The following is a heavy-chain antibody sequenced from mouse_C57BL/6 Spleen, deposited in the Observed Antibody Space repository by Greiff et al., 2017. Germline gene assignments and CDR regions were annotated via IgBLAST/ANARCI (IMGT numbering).Heavy chain of an antibody. D-gene: IGHD2-4*01. V-gene: IGHV14-4*01. J-gene: IGHJ4*01. CDR1: GFNIKDDY. Sequence: EVQLQQSGAELVRPGASVKLSCTASGFNIKDDYMHWVKQRPEQGLEWIGWIDPENGDTEYASKFQGKATITADTSSNTAYLQLSSLTSEDTAVYYCTYDYDVAMDYWGQGTSVTVSS. CDR3: TYDYDVAMDY. CDR2: IDPENGDT.